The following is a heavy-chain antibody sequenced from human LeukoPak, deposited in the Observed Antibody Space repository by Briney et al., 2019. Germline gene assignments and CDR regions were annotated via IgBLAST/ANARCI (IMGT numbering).Heavy chain of an antibody. CDR1: GRSISSYY. V-gene: IGHV4-59*01. D-gene: IGHD3-22*01. Sequence: ASEPLSLTCTVSGRSISSYYGSWIRQPPGKGLEWVGYIYYSGSTNYNPSLKSRVTISVDTSKNQFSLKLSSVTAADTAVYYCARERGDSSGSFDYWGQGTLVTVSS. CDR3: ARERGDSSGSFDY. J-gene: IGHJ4*02. CDR2: IYYSGST.